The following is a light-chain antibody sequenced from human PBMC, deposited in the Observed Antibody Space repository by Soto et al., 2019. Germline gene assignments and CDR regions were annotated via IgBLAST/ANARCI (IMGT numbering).Light chain of an antibody. V-gene: IGKV1-5*03. J-gene: IGKJ1*01. CDR1: QTISSW. CDR2: NAS. CDR3: QHSNSYSEA. Sequence: DIQMTQSPSTLSASVGDRVTITCRASQTISSWLAWYQQKPGKAPNLLIYNASNLQSGVPSRFSGSGSGTDFTLTISSLQTDAFAPYYCQHSNSYSEAFGQGTKVELK.